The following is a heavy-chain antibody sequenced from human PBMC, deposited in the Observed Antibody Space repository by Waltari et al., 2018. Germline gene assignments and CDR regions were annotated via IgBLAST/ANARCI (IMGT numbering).Heavy chain of an antibody. J-gene: IGHJ6*03. D-gene: IGHD5-12*01. CDR2: MNPNSGNT. V-gene: IGHV1-8*03. CDR3: ARGVDSGYVTLHHYYYMDV. CDR1: GYPFTSYA. Sequence: QVQLVQSGAEVKKPGASVKVSCKASGYPFTSYAINWVRQAPGHGLEWLGWMNPNSGNTGYAQKFQGRVTITRNTSISTAYMELSSLRSEDTAVYYCARGVDSGYVTLHHYYYMDVWGKGTTVTVSS.